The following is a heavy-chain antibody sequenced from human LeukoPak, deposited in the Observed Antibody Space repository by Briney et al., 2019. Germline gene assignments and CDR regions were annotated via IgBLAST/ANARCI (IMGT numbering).Heavy chain of an antibody. D-gene: IGHD5-24*01. J-gene: IGHJ4*02. CDR1: GGSISSSNW. Sequence: SGTLSLTCAVSGGSISSSNWWSWVRQPPGKGLELIGEIYHSGSTNYNPSLKSRVTISVDKCKNPFSLKLRSVTAADAAVYYCARGRDGYNFFNRGGYFHLDYGGQGTVVTVSS. V-gene: IGHV4-4*02. CDR2: IYHSGST. CDR3: ARGRDGYNFFNRGGYFHLDY.